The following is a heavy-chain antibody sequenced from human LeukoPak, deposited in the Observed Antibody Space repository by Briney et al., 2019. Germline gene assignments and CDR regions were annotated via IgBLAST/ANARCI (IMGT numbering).Heavy chain of an antibody. V-gene: IGHV4-34*01. J-gene: IGHJ5*02. Sequence: PSETLSLTCTVSGGSISSYYWSWIRQPPGKGLEWIGEINHSGSTNYNPSLKSRVTISVDTSKNQFSLKLSSVTAADTAVYYCARALLRPWFDPWGQGTLVTVSS. D-gene: IGHD4-17*01. CDR3: ARALLRPWFDP. CDR1: GGSISSYY. CDR2: INHSGST.